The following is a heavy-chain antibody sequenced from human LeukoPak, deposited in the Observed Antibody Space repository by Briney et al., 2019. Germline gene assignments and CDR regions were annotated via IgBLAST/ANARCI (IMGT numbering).Heavy chain of an antibody. D-gene: IGHD5-12*01. CDR2: IIPIFGTA. Sequence: SVTVSCKASGGTFSSYAISWVRQAPGQGLEWMGGIIPIFGTANYAQKFQGRVTITADESTSTAYMELSSLRSEDTAVYYCARDASLPRGYSGYDPSYFDYWGQGTLVTVSS. CDR1: GGTFSSYA. J-gene: IGHJ4*02. V-gene: IGHV1-69*01. CDR3: ARDASLPRGYSGYDPSYFDY.